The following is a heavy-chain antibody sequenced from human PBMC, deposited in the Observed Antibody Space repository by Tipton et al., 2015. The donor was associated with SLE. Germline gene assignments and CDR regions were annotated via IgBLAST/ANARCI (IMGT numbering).Heavy chain of an antibody. D-gene: IGHD3-9*01. CDR2: IYFSGST. V-gene: IGHV4-31*11. CDR1: GYSISSGYY. Sequence: TLSLTCAVSGYSISSGYYWGWIRQHPGKGLEWIGYIYFSGSTYYNPSLKSRVTISVDTSKNQFSLKLSSVTAADTAVYYCARASYYDILTGYPDAFDIWGQGTMVTVSS. CDR3: ARASYYDILTGYPDAFDI. J-gene: IGHJ3*02.